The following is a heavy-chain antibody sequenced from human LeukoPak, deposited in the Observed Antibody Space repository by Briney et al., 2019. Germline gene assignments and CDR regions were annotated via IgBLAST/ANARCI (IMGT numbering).Heavy chain of an antibody. Sequence: GGSLRLSCAASGFTFSSYAMSWVRQAPGKGLEWVSAISGSGVNTYYADSVKGRFTISGDNSKNTVYLQMNSLRAEDTALYYCVYCSSSSCYKTGNYFGSWGQGTPVTVSS. V-gene: IGHV3-23*01. CDR2: ISGSGVNT. D-gene: IGHD2-2*02. CDR1: GFTFSSYA. CDR3: VYCSSSSCYKTGNYFGS. J-gene: IGHJ4*02.